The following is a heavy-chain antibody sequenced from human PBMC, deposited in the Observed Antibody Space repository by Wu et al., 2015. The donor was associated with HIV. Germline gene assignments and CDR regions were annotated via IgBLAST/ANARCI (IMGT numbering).Heavy chain of an antibody. CDR2: INPSGGST. CDR1: GYTFTSYY. D-gene: IGHD5-12*01. V-gene: IGHV1-46*01. Sequence: QVQLVQSGAEVKKPGASVKVSCKASGYTFTSYYMHWVRQAPGQGLEWMGIINPSGGSTSYAQKFQGRVTMTRDTSTSTVYMELSSLRSEDTAVYYCARDIEYSGYALPGGFDYWARERWSPSPQ. J-gene: IGHJ4*02. CDR3: ARDIEYSGYALPGGFDY.